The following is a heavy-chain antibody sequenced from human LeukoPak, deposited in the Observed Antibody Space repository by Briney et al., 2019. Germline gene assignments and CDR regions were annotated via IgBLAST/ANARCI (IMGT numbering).Heavy chain of an antibody. D-gene: IGHD2-2*01. CDR1: GGSISSYY. CDR2: IYYSGST. J-gene: IGHJ4*02. Sequence: SETLSLTCTVSGGSISSYYWSWIRQPPGKGLEWIGYIYYSGSTNYNPSLKSRVTISVDTSKNQFSLKLSSVTAADTAVYYCARVGLDCSSTSCPPDYWGQGTLVTVSS. V-gene: IGHV4-59*12. CDR3: ARVGLDCSSTSCPPDY.